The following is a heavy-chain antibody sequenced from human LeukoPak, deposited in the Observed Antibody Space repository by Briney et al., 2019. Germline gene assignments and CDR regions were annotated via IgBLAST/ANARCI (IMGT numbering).Heavy chain of an antibody. CDR2: ISWNSGSI. D-gene: IGHD3-9*01. V-gene: IGHV3-9*01. Sequence: GRSLRLSCAAAGFTFDDYAMHWVRQAPGKGLEWVSGISWNSGSIGYADSVKGRFTISRDNAKNSLYLQMNSLRAEDTALYYCAKAASAVVTTILPLRDILTGGAFDIWGQGTMVTVSS. CDR1: GFTFDDYA. J-gene: IGHJ3*02. CDR3: AKAASAVVTTILPLRDILTGGAFDI.